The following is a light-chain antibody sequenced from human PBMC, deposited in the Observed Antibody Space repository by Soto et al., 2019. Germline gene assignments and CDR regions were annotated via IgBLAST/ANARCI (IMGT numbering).Light chain of an antibody. J-gene: IGLJ2*01. Sequence: QCALTQPASVSGSPGQSITIPCTGSSSDIGLYTFVSWYQQHPGKAPKLLIYDVSYRPSGISDRFSGSKSGNTASLTISGLQPEDEADYYCSSYGATSTLFGGGTKLTVL. CDR3: SSYGATSTL. CDR1: SSDIGLYTF. V-gene: IGLV2-14*03. CDR2: DVS.